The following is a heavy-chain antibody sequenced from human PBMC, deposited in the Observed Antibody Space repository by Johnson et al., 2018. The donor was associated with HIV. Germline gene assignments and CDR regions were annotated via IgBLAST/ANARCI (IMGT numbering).Heavy chain of an antibody. V-gene: IGHV3-30*03. CDR3: ARGGHCGGDCAGAKQALDI. CDR1: GFTFSSYG. Sequence: QVQLVESGGGVVQPGRSLRLSCAASGFTFSSYGMHWVRQAPGKGLEWVAIISYDGSNKYYRDSVKGRFTISRDNSKNTLYLQMNSLRAEDTAVYYCARGGHCGGDCAGAKQALDIWGQGTMVTVSS. J-gene: IGHJ3*02. D-gene: IGHD2-21*01. CDR2: ISYDGSNK.